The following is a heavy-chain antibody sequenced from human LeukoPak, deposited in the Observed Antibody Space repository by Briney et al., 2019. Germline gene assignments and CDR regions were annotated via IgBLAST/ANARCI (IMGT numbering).Heavy chain of an antibody. Sequence: SVKVSCKASGGTFSSYAISWVRQAPGQGLEWMGRIIPIFGTANYAQKFQGRVTITTDESTSTDYMELSSLRSEDTAVYYCARGDGYCSGGSCYSFAPLDYWGQGTLVTVSS. D-gene: IGHD2-15*01. CDR2: IIPIFGTA. V-gene: IGHV1-69*05. J-gene: IGHJ4*02. CDR1: GGTFSSYA. CDR3: ARGDGYCSGGSCYSFAPLDY.